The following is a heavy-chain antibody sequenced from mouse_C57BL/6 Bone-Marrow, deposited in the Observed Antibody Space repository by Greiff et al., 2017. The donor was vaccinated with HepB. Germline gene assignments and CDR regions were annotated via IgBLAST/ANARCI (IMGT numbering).Heavy chain of an antibody. Sequence: EVNLVESGEGLVKPGGSLKLSCAASGFTFSSYAMSWVRQTPEKRLEWVAYISSGGDYIYYADTVKGRFTISRDNARNTLYLQMSSLKSEDTAMYYCTRHYYGSFYYAMDYWGQGTSVTVSS. CDR2: ISSGGDYI. D-gene: IGHD1-1*01. CDR1: GFTFSSYA. CDR3: TRHYYGSFYYAMDY. V-gene: IGHV5-9-1*02. J-gene: IGHJ4*01.